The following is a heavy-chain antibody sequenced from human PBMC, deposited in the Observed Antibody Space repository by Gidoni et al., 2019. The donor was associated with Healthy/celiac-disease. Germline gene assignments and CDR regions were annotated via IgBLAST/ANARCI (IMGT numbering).Heavy chain of an antibody. CDR2: ISSSSNSV. V-gene: IGHV3-48*01. J-gene: IGHJ5*02. CDR1: GLHFSDYS. Sequence: EVQLVESGGGLVQPGGSLSLSCADSGLHFSDYSMNWVREAPGKGLEWVAYISSSSNSVYYADSVKGRFTVSRDNAKNSLFLQMNSLRAEDTAVYYCATALYTVTTESSWGQGILVTVSS. D-gene: IGHD4-17*01. CDR3: ATALYTVTTESS.